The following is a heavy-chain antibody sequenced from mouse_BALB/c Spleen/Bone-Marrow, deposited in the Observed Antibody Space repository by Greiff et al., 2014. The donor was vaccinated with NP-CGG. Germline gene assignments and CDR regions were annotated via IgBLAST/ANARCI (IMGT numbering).Heavy chain of an antibody. CDR3: AVYDYEGFAY. J-gene: IGHJ3*01. V-gene: IGHV14-3*02. CDR2: IDPANGNT. D-gene: IGHD2-4*01. Sequence: VQLQQSGAELVKPGASVKLSYTASGFNVKDTYMHWVKQRPEQGLEWIGRIDPANGNTKYDPKFQGKATITADTSSNTAYLQLSSLTSEDTAVYYCAVYDYEGFAYWGQGTLVTVSA. CDR1: GFNVKDTY.